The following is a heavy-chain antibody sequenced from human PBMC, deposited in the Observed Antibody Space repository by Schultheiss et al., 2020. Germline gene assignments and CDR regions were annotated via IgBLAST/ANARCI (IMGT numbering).Heavy chain of an antibody. D-gene: IGHD6-19*01. V-gene: IGHV1-69*04. Sequence: SVKVSCKASGYTFTSYGISWVRQAPGQGLEWMGRIIPILGIANYAQKFQGRVTITADKSTSTAYMELSSLRSEDTAVYYCARASIAVAGADYWGQGTLVTVSS. CDR2: IIPILGIA. CDR1: GYTFTSYG. CDR3: ARASIAVAGADY. J-gene: IGHJ4*02.